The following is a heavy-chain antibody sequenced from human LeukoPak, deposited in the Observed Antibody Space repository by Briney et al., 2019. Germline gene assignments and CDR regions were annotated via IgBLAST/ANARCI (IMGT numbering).Heavy chain of an antibody. CDR3: ARVRVATTKYYFDY. CDR2: INHSGST. D-gene: IGHD5-12*01. J-gene: IGHJ4*02. Sequence: PSETLCLTCAVYGGSFSGYYWSWIRQPPGKGLEWIGEINHSGSTNYNPSLKSRVTISVDTSKNQFSLKLSSVTAADTAVYYCARVRVATTKYYFDYWGQGTLVTVSS. V-gene: IGHV4-34*01. CDR1: GGSFSGYY.